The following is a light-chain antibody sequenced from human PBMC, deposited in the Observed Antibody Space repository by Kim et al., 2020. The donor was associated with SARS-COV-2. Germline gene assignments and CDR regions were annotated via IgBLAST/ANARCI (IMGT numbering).Light chain of an antibody. Sequence: QRVTISCTGTSTNLGAGFDVHWYHQVAGAAPRVVIFNNVNRPSGVPERFSASNSGISASLAITALQPEDEGEYYCQSYDTVLGGSLFGGGTKVTVL. J-gene: IGLJ3*02. V-gene: IGLV1-40*01. CDR2: NNV. CDR3: QSYDTVLGGSL. CDR1: STNLGAGFD.